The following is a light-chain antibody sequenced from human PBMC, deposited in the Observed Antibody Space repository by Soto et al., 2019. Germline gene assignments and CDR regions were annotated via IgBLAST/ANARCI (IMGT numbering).Light chain of an antibody. CDR2: GAS. V-gene: IGKV3-20*01. CDR1: QSVSSSY. Sequence: EIVMTQSPATLSVSPGERATPSCRASQSVSSSYLAWYQQKPGQAPRLLIYGASSRATGIPDRFSGSGSGTDFTLTISRLEPEDFAVYYCQQYGSSPQTFGQGTKVDIK. CDR3: QQYGSSPQT. J-gene: IGKJ1*01.